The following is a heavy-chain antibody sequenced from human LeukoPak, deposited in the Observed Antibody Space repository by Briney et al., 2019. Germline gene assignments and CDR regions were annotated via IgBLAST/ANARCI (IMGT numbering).Heavy chain of an antibody. J-gene: IGHJ6*02. V-gene: IGHV4-4*07. CDR3: ARGRRITMVRGAKDAYYYYGMDV. CDR1: GGSISSYY. Sequence: SETLSLTCSVSGGSISSYYWSWIRQPAGKGLEWIGRMYPTGNSNYNPSLKSRVTISVDTSKNQFSLKLSSVTAADTAVYYCARGRRITMVRGAKDAYYYYGMDVWGQGTTVTVSS. CDR2: MYPTGNS. D-gene: IGHD3-10*01.